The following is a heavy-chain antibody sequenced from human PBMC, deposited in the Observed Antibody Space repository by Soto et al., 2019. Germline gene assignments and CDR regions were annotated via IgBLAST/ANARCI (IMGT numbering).Heavy chain of an antibody. CDR2: LYSGDST. D-gene: IGHD2-15*01. CDR1: GFTVSDNY. V-gene: IGHV3-53*01. CDR3: AREGPFDDCGGGTCYSGYFDY. Sequence: EVQLVESGGGLIQPGGSLRLSCAASGFTVSDNYMSWVRQAPGKGLEWVSVLYSGDSTYYADSVKGRFTISRDNSKNTLYLQRNSLRAEDTAVYYGAREGPFDDCGGGTCYSGYFDYWGQGTLVTVSS. J-gene: IGHJ4*02.